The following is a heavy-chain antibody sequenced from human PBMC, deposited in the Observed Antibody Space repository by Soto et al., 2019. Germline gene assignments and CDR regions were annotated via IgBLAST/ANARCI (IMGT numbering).Heavy chain of an antibody. Sequence: GGSLRLSCAASGFTFRSYAMSWVRQAPGKGLEWVSSISGSGGRTYYADSVKGRFTISRDKSKNTLNLQMNSLRAEDTAVYYCATDPWADSARRSTGHHFEYWGQGTLVTVPQ. J-gene: IGHJ4*02. CDR1: GFTFRSYA. CDR2: ISGSGGRT. V-gene: IGHV3-23*01. CDR3: ATDPWADSARRSTGHHFEY. D-gene: IGHD1-26*01.